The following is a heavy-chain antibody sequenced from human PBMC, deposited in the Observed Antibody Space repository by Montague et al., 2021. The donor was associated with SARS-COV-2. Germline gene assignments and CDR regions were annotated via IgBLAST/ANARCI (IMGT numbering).Heavy chain of an antibody. CDR1: GFTFSSYS. CDR2: ISSSTNII. Sequence: SLRLSCAASGFTFSSYSVNWVRQAPRKGLEWISYISSSTNIIYYADSVKGRFTISRDNARNSLYLQMNSPRVDDTAVYYCAKDLVLRAARPDALDVWGQGTVVTVSS. V-gene: IGHV3-48*04. J-gene: IGHJ3*01. CDR3: AKDLVLRAARPDALDV. D-gene: IGHD6-6*01.